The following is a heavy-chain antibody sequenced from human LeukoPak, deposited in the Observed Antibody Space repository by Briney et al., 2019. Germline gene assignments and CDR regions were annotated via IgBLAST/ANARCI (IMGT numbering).Heavy chain of an antibody. D-gene: IGHD4-17*01. CDR3: AKAASKRTDYGDYAFYYYMDV. CDR2: ISYDGSNK. Sequence: PGGSLRLSCAASGFTFSSYGMHWVRQAPGKGLEWVALISYDGSNKYYADSVKGRFTISRDNSKNTLYLQMNSLRAEDTAVYYCAKAASKRTDYGDYAFYYYMDVWGKGTTVTISS. CDR1: GFTFSSYG. V-gene: IGHV3-30*18. J-gene: IGHJ6*03.